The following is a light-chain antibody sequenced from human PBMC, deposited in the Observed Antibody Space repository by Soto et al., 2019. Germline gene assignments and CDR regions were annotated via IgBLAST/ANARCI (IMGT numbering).Light chain of an antibody. V-gene: IGLV2-14*01. Sequence: QSALTQPASVSGSPGQTITISCTGTSSDVGGYNYLSWYQQHPGKAPKVMIYEVSNRPSGVSNRFSGSKSGNSASLNISGLQAEDEADYYCSSYTTSGTPVFGGGTKVTVL. CDR1: SSDVGGYNY. CDR3: SSYTTSGTPV. CDR2: EVS. J-gene: IGLJ3*02.